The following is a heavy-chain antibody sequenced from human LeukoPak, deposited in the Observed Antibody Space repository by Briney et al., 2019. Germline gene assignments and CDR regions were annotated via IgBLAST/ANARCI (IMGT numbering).Heavy chain of an antibody. CDR1: GFPFTSYG. V-gene: IGHV3-33*01. CDR3: ARDGYNVAFDI. J-gene: IGHJ3*02. D-gene: IGHD1-14*01. CDR2: IWYDGSNQ. Sequence: GGSLRLSCAASGFPFTSYGMHWVRQAPGKGLEWVAVIWYDGSNQYYADSVKGRFTISRDDSKNTLYLQMNSLRAEDTAVYYCARDGYNVAFDIWGQGTVVTVSS.